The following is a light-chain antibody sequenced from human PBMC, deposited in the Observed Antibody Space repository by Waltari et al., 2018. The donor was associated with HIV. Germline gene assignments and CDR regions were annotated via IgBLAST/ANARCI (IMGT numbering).Light chain of an antibody. CDR3: GTWDSSLNTPV. CDR1: TSNIETHY. V-gene: IGLV1-51*01. CDR2: DNN. J-gene: IGLJ2*01. Sequence: QPVLTQPPSVSASPGRLVTITCSASTSNIETHYVSWYQQIPGTAPKLSIYDNNKRPSGIPERFSGSKSATSATLGITGLQTGDEAEYFCGTWDSSLNTPVFGGGSRLTGL.